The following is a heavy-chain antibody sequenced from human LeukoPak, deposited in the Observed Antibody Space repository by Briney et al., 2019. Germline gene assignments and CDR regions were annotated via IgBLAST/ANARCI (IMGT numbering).Heavy chain of an antibody. Sequence: GGSLRLSCAASGFTFSSYSMNWVRQAPGKGLEWVSYISSSGSYIYYADSVRGRFTISRDNAKNPLYLHLHSLSAEDTAVYYCAVEGAIYASSGNPHANSGGQGTLVTVYS. D-gene: IGHD3-22*01. V-gene: IGHV3-21*01. CDR1: GFTFSSYS. CDR3: AVEGAIYASSGNPHANS. CDR2: ISSSGSYI. J-gene: IGHJ4*02.